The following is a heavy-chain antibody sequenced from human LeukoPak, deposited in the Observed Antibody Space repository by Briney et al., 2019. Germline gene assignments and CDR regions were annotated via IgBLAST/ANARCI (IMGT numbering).Heavy chain of an antibody. D-gene: IGHD3-9*01. CDR3: ARGLRYFDWCFDY. J-gene: IGHJ4*02. Sequence: GGTLRLSCAASGFTFSNAWMSWVRQAPGKGLEWVGRIKSKTDGGTTDYAAPVKGRFTISRDDSKNTLYLQMNSLRAEDTAVYYCARGLRYFDWCFDYWGQGTLVTVSS. V-gene: IGHV3-15*01. CDR2: IKSKTDGGTT. CDR1: GFTFSNAW.